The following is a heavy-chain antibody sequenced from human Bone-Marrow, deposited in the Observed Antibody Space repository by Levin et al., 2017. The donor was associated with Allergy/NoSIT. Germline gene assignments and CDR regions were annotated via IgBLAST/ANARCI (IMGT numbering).Heavy chain of an antibody. CDR2: IYSGGQT. Sequence: GGSLRLSCAASGFTVSNNYMSWVRQAPGKGLEGVSVIYSGGQTHYADSVRCRFTISRDSSNNTLYLQMNSLRAEDTAMYYCARAPSPGANWGQGTLVTVSS. J-gene: IGHJ4*02. D-gene: IGHD2-8*02. V-gene: IGHV3-53*01. CDR1: GFTVSNNY. CDR3: ARAPSPGAN.